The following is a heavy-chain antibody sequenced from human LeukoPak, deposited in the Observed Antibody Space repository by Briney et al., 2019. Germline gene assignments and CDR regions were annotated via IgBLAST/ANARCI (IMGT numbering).Heavy chain of an antibody. CDR2: IYYSGST. CDR1: GGSISSSSYY. D-gene: IGHD2-2*01. Sequence: SETPSLTCTVSGGSISSSSYYWGWIRQPPGKGLEWIGSIYYSGSTYYNPSLKSRVTISVDTSKNQFSLKLSSVTAADTAVYYCARALYCSSTSCYPHSQHYYYYMDVWGKGTTVTVSS. J-gene: IGHJ6*03. V-gene: IGHV4-39*07. CDR3: ARALYCSSTSCYPHSQHYYYYMDV.